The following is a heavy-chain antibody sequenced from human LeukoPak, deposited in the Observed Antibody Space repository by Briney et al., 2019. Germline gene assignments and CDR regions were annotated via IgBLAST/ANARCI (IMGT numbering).Heavy chain of an antibody. CDR1: GFTVSSNY. Sequence: GGSLRLSCAASGFTVSSNYMSWVRQAPGKGLEWVSVIYSGGSTYYADSVKGRFTISRDNSKNTLYLQMNSLRAADTAVYYCARRLHPTYYYGSGSYDYWGQGTLVTVSS. CDR2: IYSGGST. D-gene: IGHD3-10*01. CDR3: ARRLHPTYYYGSGSYDY. V-gene: IGHV3-66*01. J-gene: IGHJ4*02.